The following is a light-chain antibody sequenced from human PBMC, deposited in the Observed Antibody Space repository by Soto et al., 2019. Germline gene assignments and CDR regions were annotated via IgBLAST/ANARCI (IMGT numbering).Light chain of an antibody. J-gene: IGKJ1*01. CDR2: YAS. CDR1: QSISSW. Sequence: DIQMTQSPSTLSASVGDRVTITCRASQSISSWLAWYQQKPGKAPKLLIYYASSLESGVPSRFSGSGSETEFTLTISSLQPDDFATYYCQQYNSYSWTFGQGTKVEIK. CDR3: QQYNSYSWT. V-gene: IGKV1-5*01.